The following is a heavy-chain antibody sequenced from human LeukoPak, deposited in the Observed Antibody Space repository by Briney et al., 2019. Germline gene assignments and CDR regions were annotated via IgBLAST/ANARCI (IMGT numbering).Heavy chain of an antibody. CDR3: ARDIVVVPAAILGDAFDI. CDR2: ISGSGGST. CDR1: GFTFSSYA. Sequence: GGSLRLSCAASGFTFSSYAMSWVRQAPGKGLEWASAISGSGGSTYYADSVKGRFTISRDNSKNTLYLQMNSLRAEDTAVYYCARDIVVVPAAILGDAFDIWGQGTMVTVSS. J-gene: IGHJ3*02. V-gene: IGHV3-23*01. D-gene: IGHD2-2*01.